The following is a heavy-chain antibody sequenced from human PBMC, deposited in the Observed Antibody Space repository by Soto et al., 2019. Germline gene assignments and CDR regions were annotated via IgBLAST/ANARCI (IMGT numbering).Heavy chain of an antibody. CDR2: IYYSGST. D-gene: IGHD5-12*01. CDR3: ASPSGYDRSYYYYGMDV. Sequence: SESLSLCCAVSGGSISSSMYYWVWTRQPPGKVLEWIGSIYYSGSTYYNPSLKSRVTISVDTSKNQLSLKLSSVTAADTAVYYCASPSGYDRSYYYYGMDVWGQGTTVTVSS. J-gene: IGHJ6*02. CDR1: GGSISSSMYY. V-gene: IGHV4-39*01.